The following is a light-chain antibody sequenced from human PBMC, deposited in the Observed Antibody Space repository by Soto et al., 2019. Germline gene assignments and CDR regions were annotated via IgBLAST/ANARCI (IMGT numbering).Light chain of an antibody. CDR2: DAS. CDR3: QQSYNTPLT. V-gene: IGKV1-39*01. J-gene: IGKJ1*01. Sequence: IEVTQSPSSLAASLGDRVTITCRASQTIGTYVNWYRQKSGAAPELLIYDASTLQSGVPSRFRGGASGTDFTLTISSLQLDDFATYYCQQSYNTPLTFAQGTKVAIK. CDR1: QTIGTY.